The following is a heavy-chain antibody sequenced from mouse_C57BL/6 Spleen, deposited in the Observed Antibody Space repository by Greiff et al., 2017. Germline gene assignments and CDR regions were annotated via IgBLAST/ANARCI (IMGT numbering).Heavy chain of an antibody. CDR3: ARNRDEDYFDY. D-gene: IGHD4-1*01. CDR1: GYTFTSYW. Sequence: QVQLQQPGAELVKPGASVKLSCKASGYTFTSYWMHWVKQRPGQGLEWIGMIHPNSGSTNYNEKFKSKATLTVDKSSSTAYMQLSSLTSEDSAVYYCARNRDEDYFDYWGQGTTLTVSS. CDR2: IHPNSGST. V-gene: IGHV1-64*01. J-gene: IGHJ2*01.